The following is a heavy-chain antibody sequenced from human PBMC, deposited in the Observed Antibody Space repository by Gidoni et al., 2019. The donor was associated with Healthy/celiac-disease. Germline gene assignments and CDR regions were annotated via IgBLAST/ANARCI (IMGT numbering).Heavy chain of an antibody. CDR2: IWYDGSNK. CDR3: ARVASDSLTGVPWFDP. Sequence: QVQLVESGGGVVQPGRSLRLSCAASGFTFSSSGMHWVRQAPGKGLEWVAVIWYDGSNKYYADSVKGRFTISRDNSKNTLYLQMNSLRAEDTAVYYCARVASDSLTGVPWFDPWGQGTLVTVSS. CDR1: GFTFSSSG. D-gene: IGHD3-9*01. J-gene: IGHJ5*02. V-gene: IGHV3-33*01.